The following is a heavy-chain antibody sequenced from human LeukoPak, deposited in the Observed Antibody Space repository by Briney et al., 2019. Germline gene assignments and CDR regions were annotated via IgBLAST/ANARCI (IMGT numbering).Heavy chain of an antibody. CDR3: ARVECSSTSCYFDY. D-gene: IGHD2-2*01. Sequence: SQTLPLTCTVSGGSISSGSYYWSWIRQPAGKGLEWIGRIYTSGSTNYNPSLKSRVTISVDTSKNQFSLKLSSVTAADTAVYYCARVECSSTSCYFDYWGQGTLVTVSS. J-gene: IGHJ4*02. CDR1: GGSISSGSYY. V-gene: IGHV4-61*02. CDR2: IYTSGST.